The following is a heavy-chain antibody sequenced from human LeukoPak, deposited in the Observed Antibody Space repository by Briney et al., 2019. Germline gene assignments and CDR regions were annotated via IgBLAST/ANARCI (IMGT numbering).Heavy chain of an antibody. Sequence: SVKVSCKXSGGTFSSYAISWVRQAPGQGLEWMGRIIPIFGTANYSQKFQGRVTITTDESTSTAYMELSSLRSEDTAVYYCAREALGYCSGGSCYPSSNRDSAFDYWGQGTLVTVSS. CDR2: IIPIFGTA. V-gene: IGHV1-69*05. J-gene: IGHJ4*02. CDR3: AREALGYCSGGSCYPSSNRDSAFDY. D-gene: IGHD2-15*01. CDR1: GGTFSSYA.